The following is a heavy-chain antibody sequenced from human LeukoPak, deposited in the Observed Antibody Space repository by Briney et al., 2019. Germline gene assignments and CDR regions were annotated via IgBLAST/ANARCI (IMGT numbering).Heavy chain of an antibody. V-gene: IGHV1-2*02. CDR3: AREATSRVAGGY. Sequence: ASVKVSCTASGYTFTGYYMHCVRQAPRQGLEYMGWINPNSGCTNYAQKFQCRVTMTRDTSISTAYMELSRLRSDDTAAYYCAREATSRVAGGYWGQGTLVTVSS. J-gene: IGHJ4*02. D-gene: IGHD6-19*01. CDR2: INPNSGCT. CDR1: GYTFTGYY.